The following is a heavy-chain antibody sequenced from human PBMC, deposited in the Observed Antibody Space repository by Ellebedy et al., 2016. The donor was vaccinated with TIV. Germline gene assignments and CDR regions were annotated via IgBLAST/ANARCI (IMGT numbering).Heavy chain of an antibody. CDR3: ARCRGNGEFNEEPPGY. CDR2: ISSSGSTI. V-gene: IGHV3-11*01. CDR1: GFTFSDYY. D-gene: IGHD3-10*01. J-gene: IGHJ4*02. Sequence: PGGSLRLSCAASGFTFSDYYMSWIRQAPGKGLEWVSYISSSGSTIYYADSVKGRFTISRDNAKNSLDLQMNSLRAEDTAVYYCARCRGNGEFNEEPPGYWGQGTLVTVSS.